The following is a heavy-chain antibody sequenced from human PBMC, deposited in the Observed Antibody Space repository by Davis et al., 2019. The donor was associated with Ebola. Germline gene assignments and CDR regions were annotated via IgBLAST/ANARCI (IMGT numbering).Heavy chain of an antibody. D-gene: IGHD3-10*01. CDR3: AERGGSV. CDR1: GVSISTHY. CDR2: VYYSGST. Sequence: PSETLSLTCTVSGVSISTHYWSWIRQPPGKGLEYIGSVYYSGSTSYNPSLKSRVTISIDTSKSQFSLKLNSVTAADPAVYYCAERGGSVWGQGTLVTVSS. V-gene: IGHV4-59*11. J-gene: IGHJ4*02.